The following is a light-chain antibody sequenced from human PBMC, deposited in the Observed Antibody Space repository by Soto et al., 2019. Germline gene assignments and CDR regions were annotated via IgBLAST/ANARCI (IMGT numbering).Light chain of an antibody. CDR3: GTWDSSLSAHWV. CDR2: ENN. Sequence: QSVLTQPPSVSAAPGQKVTISCSGSSSNIGNNYVYWYQQLPGTAPKLLIYENNKRPSGVPDRFSGSKSGTSATLGITGLQTVDEADYYCGTWDSSLSAHWVFGGGTKLTVL. CDR1: SSNIGNNY. V-gene: IGLV1-51*02. J-gene: IGLJ3*02.